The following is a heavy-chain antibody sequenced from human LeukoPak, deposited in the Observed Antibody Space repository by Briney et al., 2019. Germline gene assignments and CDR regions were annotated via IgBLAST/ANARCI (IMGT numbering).Heavy chain of an antibody. CDR2: IFYTGGT. Sequence: SETLSLTCSVSGGSITSSSYYWGWIRQPPEKGLEWIGSIFYTGGTHYSPSLKSRVTISVDTSKNQFSLKLSSVTAADTAVYYGAKEKAMVRGAHDAFDIWGQGTMVTVSS. J-gene: IGHJ3*02. CDR1: GGSITSSSYY. V-gene: IGHV4-39*07. CDR3: AKEKAMVRGAHDAFDI. D-gene: IGHD3-10*01.